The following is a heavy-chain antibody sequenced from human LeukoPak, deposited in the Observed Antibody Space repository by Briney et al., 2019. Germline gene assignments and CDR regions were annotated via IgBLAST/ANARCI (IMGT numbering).Heavy chain of an antibody. V-gene: IGHV3-53*01. D-gene: IGHD1-1*01. J-gene: IGHJ6*02. CDR3: AREEILEPDYYSYGMDV. Sequence: GGSLRLSCAASGFTVSSNYMSWVRQAPGKGLEWVSVIYSGGSTYYADSVKGRFTISRDNSKNTLYLQMNSLRAEDTAVYYCAREEILEPDYYSYGMDVWGQGTTVTVSS. CDR1: GFTVSSNY. CDR2: IYSGGST.